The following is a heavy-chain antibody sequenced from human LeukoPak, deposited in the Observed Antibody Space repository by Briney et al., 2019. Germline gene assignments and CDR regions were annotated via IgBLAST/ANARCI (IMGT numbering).Heavy chain of an antibody. CDR1: GGSVSSGSYY. CDR3: ARVPRMVATAYFDY. V-gene: IGHV4-61*01. CDR2: IYYSGST. D-gene: IGHD5-12*01. J-gene: IGHJ4*02. Sequence: PSETLSLTCTVSGGSVSSGSYYWRWIRQPPGKGLEWIGYIYYSGSTNYNPSLKSRVTISVDTSKNQFSLKLSSVTAADTAVYYCARVPRMVATAYFDYWGQGTLVTVSS.